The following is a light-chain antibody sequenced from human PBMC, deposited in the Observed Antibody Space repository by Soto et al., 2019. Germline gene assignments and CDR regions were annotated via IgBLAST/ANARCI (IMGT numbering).Light chain of an antibody. Sequence: DIQMTQSPSSLSASRGDSVTITCRASQDIVTYLSWYQQRPGKAPELLIYAASSLQPGVPSRFSGSGSGTDFTLTISSLQPEDFSTYYCQQSHSLPLTFGGGTKVDNK. J-gene: IGKJ4*01. CDR3: QQSHSLPLT. V-gene: IGKV1-39*01. CDR1: QDIVTY. CDR2: AAS.